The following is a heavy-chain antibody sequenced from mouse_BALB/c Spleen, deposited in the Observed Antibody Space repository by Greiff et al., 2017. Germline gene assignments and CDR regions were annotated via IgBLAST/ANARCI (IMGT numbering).Heavy chain of an antibody. V-gene: IGHV5-4*02. Sequence: EVLLVESGGGLVKPGGSLKLSCAASGFTFSDFYRYWVRQTPEKRLEWVATISDGGSYTYYPDSVKGRFTISRDNAKNNRYLQMSSLKSVDTALYYCARGYDGLDYWGQGTTLTVS. CDR2: ISDGGSYT. CDR1: GFTFSDFY. D-gene: IGHD2-14*01. CDR3: ARGYDGLDY. J-gene: IGHJ2*01.